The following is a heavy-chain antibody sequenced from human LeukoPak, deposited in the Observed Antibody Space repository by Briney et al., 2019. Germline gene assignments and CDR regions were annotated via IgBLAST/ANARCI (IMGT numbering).Heavy chain of an antibody. Sequence: PGGSLRLSCAASGFTFSSYGMHWVRQAPGKGLEWVAVISFDGSNKYYADSVKGRFTISRDNSKNTLYLQMNSLRAEDTAVYYCAKTAPGDDPGIAAVGGKYFQHWGQGTLVTVSS. V-gene: IGHV3-30*18. CDR1: GFTFSSYG. J-gene: IGHJ1*01. CDR2: ISFDGSNK. CDR3: AKTAPGDDPGIAAVGGKYFQH. D-gene: IGHD6-13*01.